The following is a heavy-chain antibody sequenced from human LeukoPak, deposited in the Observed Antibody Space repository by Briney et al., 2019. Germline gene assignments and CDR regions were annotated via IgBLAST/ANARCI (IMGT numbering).Heavy chain of an antibody. D-gene: IGHD6-19*01. CDR1: GYTFTDYF. Sequence: ASVKVSCKASGYTFTDYFVHWVRQAPGQGLEWMGWINPNSDGTDYVQKFQGRVTITRNTSISTAYMELSSLRSEDTAVYYCARRAVGNSYYYYMDVWGKGTTVTVSS. J-gene: IGHJ6*03. CDR2: INPNSDGT. CDR3: ARRAVGNSYYYYMDV. V-gene: IGHV1-8*03.